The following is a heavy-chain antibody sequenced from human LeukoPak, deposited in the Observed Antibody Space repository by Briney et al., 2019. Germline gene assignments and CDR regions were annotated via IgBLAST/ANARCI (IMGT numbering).Heavy chain of an antibody. CDR3: ARGSRSLGVTTVTRGFDS. D-gene: IGHD4-17*01. CDR1: GGSISSYY. Sequence: SETLSLTCTVSGGSISSYYWSWIRQPPGKGLEWIGYIYYSGSTNYNPSLKSRVTTSVDTSKNQFSLKLSSVTAADTAVYYCARGSRSLGVTTVTRGFDSWGQGTLVTVSS. CDR2: IYYSGST. J-gene: IGHJ4*02. V-gene: IGHV4-59*01.